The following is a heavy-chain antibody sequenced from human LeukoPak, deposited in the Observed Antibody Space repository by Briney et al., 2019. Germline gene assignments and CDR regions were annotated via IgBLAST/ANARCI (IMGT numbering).Heavy chain of an antibody. Sequence: GGSLRLSCAASGFTFSSYWMSWVRQAPGKGLEWVSYISHSSSTIYYADSVKGRFTISRDNAKNSLYLQMNSLRAEDTAAYYCAREGVSGSQNWFDPWGQGTLVTVSS. V-gene: IGHV3-48*01. D-gene: IGHD1-26*01. J-gene: IGHJ5*02. CDR2: ISHSSSTI. CDR3: AREGVSGSQNWFDP. CDR1: GFTFSSYW.